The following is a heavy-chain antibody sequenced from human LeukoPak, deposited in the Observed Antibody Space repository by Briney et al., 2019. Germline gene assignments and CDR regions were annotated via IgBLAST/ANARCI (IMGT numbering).Heavy chain of an antibody. D-gene: IGHD5-24*01. V-gene: IGHV3-7*01. CDR1: GFAFATYW. J-gene: IGHJ4*02. Sequence: GGSLRLSCAASGFAFATYWMVWVLQAPGKGLEWVASIDKDGNEKAYADAVRGRFTISRDNIRESLYLQMSSLRVEDTAVYYCTRDIVWLQLEYWGQGALVTV. CDR2: IDKDGNEK. CDR3: TRDIVWLQLEY.